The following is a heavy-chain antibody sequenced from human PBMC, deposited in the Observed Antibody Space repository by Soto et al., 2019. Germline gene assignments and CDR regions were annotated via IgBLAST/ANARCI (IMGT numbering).Heavy chain of an antibody. CDR3: ARDVGGSVVPHWFDP. Sequence: VQLQESGPGLVKASETLSLSCTVSGHSISADYWSWIRQPAGKRLEWIGRVDASGNTNYNPSLKSRVTMSVDTSKNQFFLKVRSVTAADTAMYFCARDVGGSVVPHWFDPWGQGALVTVSS. D-gene: IGHD3-22*01. J-gene: IGHJ5*02. V-gene: IGHV4-4*07. CDR1: GHSISADY. CDR2: VDASGNT.